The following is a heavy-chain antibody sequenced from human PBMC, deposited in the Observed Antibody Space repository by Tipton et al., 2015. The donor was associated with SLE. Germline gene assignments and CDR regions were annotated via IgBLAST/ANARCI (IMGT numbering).Heavy chain of an antibody. CDR1: GFTFSSYE. CDR2: IYYSGST. Sequence: LRLSCAASGFTFSSYEMNWVRQAPGKGLEWIGYIYYSGSTNYNPSLKSRVTISVDTSKNQFSLKLSSVTAADTAVYYCARAAVYSSGWFDFDYWGQGTLVTVSS. V-gene: IGHV4-59*08. D-gene: IGHD6-19*01. CDR3: ARAAVYSSGWFDFDY. J-gene: IGHJ4*02.